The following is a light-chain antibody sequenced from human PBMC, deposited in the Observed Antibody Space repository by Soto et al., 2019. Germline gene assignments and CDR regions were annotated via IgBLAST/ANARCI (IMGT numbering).Light chain of an antibody. CDR2: DAS. V-gene: IGKV3-11*01. J-gene: IGKJ5*01. Sequence: EIVMTQSPATLSLSPGERATLSCMASQTIDNTLAWYQRKPGQAPRLLIYDASYRATDIPPRFSGSGSGTDFTLTISSLEPEDFAVYYCQQRSSWPPTITFGQGTRLEIK. CDR1: QTIDNT. CDR3: QQRSSWPPTIT.